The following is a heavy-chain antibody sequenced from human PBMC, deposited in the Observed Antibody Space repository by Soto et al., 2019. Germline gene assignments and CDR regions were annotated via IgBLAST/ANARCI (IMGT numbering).Heavy chain of an antibody. CDR3: ARRYGTAFDI. Sequence: PSETLSLTCTVSGGSVSSGSYYWSWIRQPPGKGLEWIGYIHDSGSTKYNPSLKSRVTISVDTSKNQFSLKLSSVTAADTAVYYCARRYGTAFDIWGQGTMVTVSS. J-gene: IGHJ3*02. CDR1: GGSVSSGSYY. V-gene: IGHV4-61*01. D-gene: IGHD1-20*01. CDR2: IHDSGST.